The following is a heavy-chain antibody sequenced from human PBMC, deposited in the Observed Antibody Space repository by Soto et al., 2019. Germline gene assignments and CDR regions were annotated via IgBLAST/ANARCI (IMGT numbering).Heavy chain of an antibody. CDR1: GGSISSGGYS. V-gene: IGHV4-30-2*01. CDR3: ARAVPAAYYGMDV. J-gene: IGHJ6*02. CDR2: IYHSGST. Sequence: SETLSLTCAVSGGSISSGGYSWSWIRQPPGKGLEWIGYIYHSGSTSYNPSLKSRVTISVDRSKNQFSLKLSSVTAADTAVYYCARAVPAAYYGMDVWGQGTTVTVSS. D-gene: IGHD2-2*01.